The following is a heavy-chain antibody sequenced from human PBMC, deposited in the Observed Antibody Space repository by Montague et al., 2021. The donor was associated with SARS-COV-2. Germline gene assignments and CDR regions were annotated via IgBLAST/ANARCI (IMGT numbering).Heavy chain of an antibody. V-gene: IGHV4-39*07. CDR2: VDYAGST. CDR1: AGSLSSRSNY. Sequence: SETLSLTCTVSAGSLSSRSNYWSWIRQHPGMGLQWIGCVDYAGSTYYSPSLKSRVTISLDTSKNQFSLKLSSVTAADTAVYYCARDECNRNWFKFWGQGTMVTVSS. CDR3: ARDECNRNWFKF. D-gene: IGHD2/OR15-2a*01. J-gene: IGHJ1*01.